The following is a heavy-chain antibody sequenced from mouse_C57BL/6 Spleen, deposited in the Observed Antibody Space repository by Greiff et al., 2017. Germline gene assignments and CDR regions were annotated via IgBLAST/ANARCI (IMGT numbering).Heavy chain of an antibody. D-gene: IGHD3-2*02. V-gene: IGHV1-64*01. CDR1: GYTFTSYW. CDR3: ASPAQVPFAY. CDR2: IHPNSGST. Sequence: VKLQQPGAELVKPRASVKLSCKASGYTFTSYWMHWVKQRPGQGLEWIGMIHPNSGSTNYNEKFKSKATLTVDKSSSTAYMQLSSLTSEDSAVYYCASPAQVPFAYWGQGTLVTVSA. J-gene: IGHJ3*01.